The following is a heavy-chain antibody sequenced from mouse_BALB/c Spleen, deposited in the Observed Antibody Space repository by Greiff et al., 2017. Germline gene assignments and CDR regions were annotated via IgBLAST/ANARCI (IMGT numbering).Heavy chain of an antibody. CDR2: ISYDGSN. D-gene: IGHD2-4*01. V-gene: IGHV3-6*02. Sequence: EVQLQQSGPGLVKPSQSLSLTCSVTGYSITSGYYWNWIRQFPGNKLEWMGYISYDGSNNYNPSLKKRISITRDTSKNQFFLKLNSVTTEDTATYYCVYYDYDGFAYWGQGTLVTVSA. CDR1: GYSITSGYY. J-gene: IGHJ3*01. CDR3: VYYDYDGFAY.